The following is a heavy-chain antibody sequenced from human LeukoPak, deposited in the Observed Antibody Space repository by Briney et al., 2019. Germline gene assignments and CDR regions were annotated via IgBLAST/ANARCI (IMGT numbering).Heavy chain of an antibody. Sequence: PGGSLRLSCAASGFSFSSNGMSWVRQAPGKGLEWVSALSGSGSTTYYADSVKGRFTISRDDSKNTAYLQMNSLKAEDTAVYYCTRQHCSGGTCSYVDYWGQGTLVTVSS. J-gene: IGHJ4*02. V-gene: IGHV3-23*01. CDR1: GFSFSSNG. CDR3: TRQHCSGGTCSYVDY. CDR2: LSGSGSTT. D-gene: IGHD2-15*01.